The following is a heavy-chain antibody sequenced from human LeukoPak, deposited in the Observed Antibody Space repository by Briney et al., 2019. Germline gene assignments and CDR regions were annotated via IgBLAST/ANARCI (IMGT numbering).Heavy chain of an antibody. Sequence: GGSLRLSCAASGFTFDDYGMSWVRQAPGRGLEWVSGINWNGGSTGYADSVKGRFTISRDNAKNSLYLQMNSLRAEDTAVYYCARVGAYYDSSGDAFDIWGQGTMVTVSS. J-gene: IGHJ3*02. D-gene: IGHD3-22*01. CDR3: ARVGAYYDSSGDAFDI. CDR1: GFTFDDYG. CDR2: INWNGGST. V-gene: IGHV3-20*04.